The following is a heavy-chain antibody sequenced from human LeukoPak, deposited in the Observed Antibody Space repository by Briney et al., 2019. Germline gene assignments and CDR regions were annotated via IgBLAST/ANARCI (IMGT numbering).Heavy chain of an antibody. CDR3: AKDILAVAGTGDHFDY. CDR2: ISSDGINE. J-gene: IGHJ4*02. CDR1: GFTFNVHG. Sequence: GGSLRLSCAASGFTFNVHGIHWVRQAPGKGLKWVAFISSDGINEYFADSVKGRFTISRDNAKNSLYLQMNSLRAEDTALYYCAKDILAVAGTGDHFDYWGQGTLVTVSS. V-gene: IGHV3-30*02. D-gene: IGHD6-19*01.